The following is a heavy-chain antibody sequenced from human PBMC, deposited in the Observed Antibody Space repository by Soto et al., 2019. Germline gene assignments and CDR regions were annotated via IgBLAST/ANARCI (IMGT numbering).Heavy chain of an antibody. CDR2: IHPSGST. D-gene: IGHD1-26*01. CDR3: ARGEDDSKVGRT. J-gene: IGHJ5*02. V-gene: IGHV4-34*01. Sequence: SETLSLTCGVYGESCSGYYCSWTRQPPGKGLEWIGEIHPSGSTYYNPSLRTRVTLSLDTSKNQFSLKLNSVTAADTAVYYCARGEDDSKVGRTWGQXTLVTVS. CDR1: GESCSGYY.